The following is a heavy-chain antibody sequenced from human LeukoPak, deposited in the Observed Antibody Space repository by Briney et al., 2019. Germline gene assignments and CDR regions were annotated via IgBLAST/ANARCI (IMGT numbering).Heavy chain of an antibody. Sequence: GRSLRLSRAASGFIFSIYAMSWVRQAPGKGLEWVSAISGSGGSTSYADSARGRFTFYRDNANNSLYLQMNSLRAEDTAVYFCARTYFGSGNTLVHWGQGTLVTVSS. J-gene: IGHJ4*02. CDR1: GFIFSIYA. CDR2: ISGSGGST. CDR3: ARTYFGSGNTLVH. D-gene: IGHD3-10*01. V-gene: IGHV3-23*01.